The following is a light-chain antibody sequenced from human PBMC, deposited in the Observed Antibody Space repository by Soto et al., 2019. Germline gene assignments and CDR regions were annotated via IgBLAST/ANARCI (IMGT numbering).Light chain of an antibody. CDR3: SSYAGDNIFL. CDR1: TSNIGSNY. V-gene: IGLV1-47*01. Sequence: QSVLTQPPSASGTPGQGVTISCSGSTSNIGSNYVYWYQQLPGTAPKLLIYRNNQRPSGVPDRFSGSKSGNTASLTISGLQAEDEANYYCSSYAGDNIFLFGTGTKVTVL. J-gene: IGLJ1*01. CDR2: RNN.